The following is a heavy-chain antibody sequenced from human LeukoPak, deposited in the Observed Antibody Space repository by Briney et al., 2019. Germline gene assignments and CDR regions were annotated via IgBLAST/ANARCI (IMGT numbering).Heavy chain of an antibody. D-gene: IGHD6-19*01. CDR1: GGSISSYY. Sequence: SETLSLTCTVSGGSISSYYWSWIRQPPGKGLEWIGYIYYSESTNYNPSLKSRVTISVDTSKKQFSLKLSSVTAADTAVYYCARALSSAWPNWFDPWGQGTLVTVSS. CDR2: IYYSEST. CDR3: ARALSSAWPNWFDP. V-gene: IGHV4-59*01. J-gene: IGHJ5*02.